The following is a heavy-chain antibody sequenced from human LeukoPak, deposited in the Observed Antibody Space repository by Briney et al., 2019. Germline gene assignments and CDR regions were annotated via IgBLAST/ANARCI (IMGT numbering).Heavy chain of an antibody. Sequence: PSQTLSLTCTVSGGSISSGDYFWSWIRQPPGKGLEWIGYIYYSGSTYYNPSLKSRVTISVDTSKNQFSLKLSSVTAADTAVYYCARSDGYCSSTSCYADAFDIWGQGTMVTDSS. CDR2: IYYSGST. J-gene: IGHJ3*02. V-gene: IGHV4-30-4*01. CDR3: ARSDGYCSSTSCYADAFDI. D-gene: IGHD2-2*01. CDR1: GGSISSGDYF.